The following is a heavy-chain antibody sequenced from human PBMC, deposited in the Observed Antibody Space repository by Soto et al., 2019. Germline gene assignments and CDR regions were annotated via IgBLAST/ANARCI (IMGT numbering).Heavy chain of an antibody. CDR1: GCTFNTYR. CDR3: AREEPSLYCRGGSCSIPHFAY. J-gene: IGHJ4*02. Sequence: PGGSVRLSCVVCGCTFNTYRMTWVRQAPGKGLEWVANIKEDGSEKYYGDSVRGRFTISRDNAKNSLFLQIASLRAEDTAVYYCAREEPSLYCRGGSCSIPHFAYWGQGTLVTVSS. V-gene: IGHV3-7*01. D-gene: IGHD2-15*01. CDR2: IKEDGSEK.